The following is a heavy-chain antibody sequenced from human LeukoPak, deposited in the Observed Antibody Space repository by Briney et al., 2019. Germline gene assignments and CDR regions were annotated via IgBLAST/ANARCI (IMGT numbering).Heavy chain of an antibody. CDR3: ARALLIYYFDY. CDR1: EFTFSTYW. V-gene: IGHV3-7*01. CDR2: IKQDGSDK. Sequence: GGSLRLSCAASEFTFSTYWMSWVRQAPGKGLEWVANIKQDGSDKYYVDSVEGRFTISRDNAKNSLYLQMNSLRAEDTAVYYCARALLIYYFDYWGQGTLVTVSS. J-gene: IGHJ4*02. D-gene: IGHD3-10*01.